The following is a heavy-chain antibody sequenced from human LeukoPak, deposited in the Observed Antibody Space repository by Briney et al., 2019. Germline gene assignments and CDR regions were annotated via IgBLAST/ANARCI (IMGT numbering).Heavy chain of an antibody. Sequence: GGSLRLSCAASGFTFSSYAMSWVRQAPGKGLEWVSAISGSGGSTYYADSVKGRFTISRDNSKNTLYLQMNSLRAEDTAVYYCAKTAVVAPDPDDAFDIWGQGTMVTVSS. CDR1: GFTFSSYA. CDR2: ISGSGGST. V-gene: IGHV3-23*01. J-gene: IGHJ3*02. D-gene: IGHD1-14*01. CDR3: AKTAVVAPDPDDAFDI.